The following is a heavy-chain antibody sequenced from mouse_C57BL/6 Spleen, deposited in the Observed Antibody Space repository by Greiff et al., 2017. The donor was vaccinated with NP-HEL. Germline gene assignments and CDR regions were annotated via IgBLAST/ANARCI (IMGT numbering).Heavy chain of an antibody. CDR3: TTRRRTDFLDY. V-gene: IGHV14-4*01. J-gene: IGHJ2*01. Sequence: VQLQQSGAELVRPGASVKLSCTASGFNIKDDYMHWVKQRPEQGLEWIGWIDPENGDTEYASKFQGKATITADTSSNTAYRQLSSLTSEDTAVYYCTTRRRTDFLDYWGQGTTLTVSS. CDR1: GFNIKDDY. CDR2: IDPENGDT.